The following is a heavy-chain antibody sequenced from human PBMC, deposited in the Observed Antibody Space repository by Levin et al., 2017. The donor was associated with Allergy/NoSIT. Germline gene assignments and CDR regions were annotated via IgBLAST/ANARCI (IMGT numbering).Heavy chain of an antibody. CDR2: IYSGGST. D-gene: IGHD5-12*01. Sequence: GGSLRLSCAASGFTVSSNYMSWVRQAPGKGLEWVSVIYSGGSTYYADSVKGRFTISRDNSKNTLYLQMNSLRAEDTAVYYCARLQVATTPPYFDYWGQGTLVTVSS. CDR1: GFTVSSNY. J-gene: IGHJ4*02. CDR3: ARLQVATTPPYFDY. V-gene: IGHV3-66*01.